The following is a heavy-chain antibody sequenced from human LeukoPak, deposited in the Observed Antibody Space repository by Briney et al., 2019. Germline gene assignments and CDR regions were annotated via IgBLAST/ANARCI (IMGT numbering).Heavy chain of an antibody. J-gene: IGHJ6*03. D-gene: IGHD3-16*01. CDR2: IYNSGST. Sequence: PSETLSLTCTVSGDSISNYYWSWTRQPPGEGLEWLGYIYNSGSTNLNPSLKSRVTLSVGTSKNQLSLKLGSVTAADTAVYSCARGGGVFPDYYDYMDVWGKGTTVTVSS. CDR3: ARGGGVFPDYYDYMDV. V-gene: IGHV4-59*12. CDR1: GDSISNYY.